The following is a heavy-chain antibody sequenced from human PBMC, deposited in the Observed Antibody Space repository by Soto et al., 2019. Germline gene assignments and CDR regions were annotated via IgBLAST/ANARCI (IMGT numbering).Heavy chain of an antibody. CDR3: TKEHSNYPDNWFDP. CDR1: GFSFSNYA. V-gene: IGHV3-23*01. J-gene: IGHJ5*02. CDR2: IDSGGGST. D-gene: IGHD4-4*01. Sequence: EVQLLVSGGGSVQPGGSLRLSCAASGFSFSNYAMSWVRQAPGTGLEWVSAIDSGGGSTYYAASVKGRFSISRDNSMXXXXXXXXXXXXXXXXXXXCTKEHSNYPDNWFDPWGQGTLVTVSS.